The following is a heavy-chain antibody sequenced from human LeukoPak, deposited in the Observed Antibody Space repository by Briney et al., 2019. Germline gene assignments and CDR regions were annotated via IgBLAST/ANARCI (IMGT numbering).Heavy chain of an antibody. V-gene: IGHV4-34*01. CDR3: ARGRFGDSSGWYGGDFDY. Sequence: SETLSLTCAVYGGSFSGYYWSWIRQPPGKGPEWIGEINHSGSTNYNPSLKSRVTISVDTSKNQFSLKLSSVTAADTAVYYCARGRFGDSSGWYGGDFDYWGQGTLVTVSS. J-gene: IGHJ4*02. CDR1: GGSFSGYY. CDR2: INHSGST. D-gene: IGHD6-19*01.